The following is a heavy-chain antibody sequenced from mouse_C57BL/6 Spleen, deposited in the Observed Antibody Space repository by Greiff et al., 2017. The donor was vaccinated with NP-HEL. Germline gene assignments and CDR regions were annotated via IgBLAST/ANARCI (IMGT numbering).Heavy chain of an antibody. CDR2: IDPSDSYT. D-gene: IGHD2-1*01. V-gene: IGHV1-50*01. J-gene: IGHJ2*01. Sequence: QVQLQQPGAELVKPGASVKLSCKASGYTFTSYWMQWVKQRPGQGLEWIGEIDPSDSYTNYNQKFKGKATLTVDTSSSTAYMQLSSLTSEDSAVYYCAGNYKGNYFDYWGQGTTLTVSS. CDR3: AGNYKGNYFDY. CDR1: GYTFTSYW.